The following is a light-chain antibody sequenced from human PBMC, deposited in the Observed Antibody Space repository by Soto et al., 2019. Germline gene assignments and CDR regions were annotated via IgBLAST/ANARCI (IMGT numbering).Light chain of an antibody. V-gene: IGKV2-24*01. Sequence: DIVLTQTPLSSPVTLGQPASISCRSSQSLVHSDGNTYLSWLHQRPGQPPRLLIDKVSNRFSGVPERFSGSGAGTDFTLKISRVEAEDVGIYFCMQATHYRPYTFGQGTKLEIK. J-gene: IGKJ2*01. CDR2: KVS. CDR1: QSLVHSDGNTY. CDR3: MQATHYRPYT.